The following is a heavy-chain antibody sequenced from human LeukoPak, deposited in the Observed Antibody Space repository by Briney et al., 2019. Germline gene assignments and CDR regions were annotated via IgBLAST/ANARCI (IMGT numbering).Heavy chain of an antibody. D-gene: IGHD2-15*01. CDR2: ISYSGTT. V-gene: IGHV4-39*01. Sequence: SEPLSLTCTVSGGSINSSNYYWGWIRQPPGKGLEWIGSISYSGTTYYDPSLKSRVTMSVDTSKNQFSLKLSSVTAADTAVYYCARHRGYCSSSSCRYYFDYWGQGTLVTVAS. CDR3: ARHRGYCSSSSCRYYFDY. CDR1: GGSINSSNYY. J-gene: IGHJ4*02.